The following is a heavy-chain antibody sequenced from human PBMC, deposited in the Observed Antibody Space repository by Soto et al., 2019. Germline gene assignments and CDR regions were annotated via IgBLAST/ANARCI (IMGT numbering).Heavy chain of an antibody. CDR1: GGTFSSHV. J-gene: IGHJ4*02. CDR3: ARDLEFRDGNISHLDY. Sequence: QEQLVQSGAEVKKPGSSVKVSCKASGGTFSSHVFNWVRQAPGQGLEWMGGIMPIIGTANYAQKFQGRVTITADESTSTAYMELSSLRSEDTAVYYCARDLEFRDGNISHLDYWGQGPLVTVSS. D-gene: IGHD3-10*01. CDR2: IMPIIGTA. V-gene: IGHV1-69*01.